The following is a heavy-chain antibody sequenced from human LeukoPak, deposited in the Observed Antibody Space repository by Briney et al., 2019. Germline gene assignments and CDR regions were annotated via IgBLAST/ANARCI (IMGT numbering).Heavy chain of an antibody. CDR3: AKSGIAAAGQRGYFDC. Sequence: GGSLRLSCAASGFIFSSYTMSWVRQAPGEGLEWVSAISRSHGTYYTDPVKGRFTISRDNSKNTVYLQMNSLRGEDTAVYYCAKSGIAAAGQRGYFDCWGQGTLVTVPS. V-gene: IGHV3-23*01. J-gene: IGHJ4*02. D-gene: IGHD6-13*01. CDR1: GFIFSSYT. CDR2: ISRSHGT.